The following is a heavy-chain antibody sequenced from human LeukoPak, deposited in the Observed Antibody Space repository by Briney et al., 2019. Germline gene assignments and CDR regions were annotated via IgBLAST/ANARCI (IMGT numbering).Heavy chain of an antibody. CDR3: ARDTHYGDYVFDY. CDR2: ISYDGSNK. D-gene: IGHD4-17*01. V-gene: IGHV3-30*03. Sequence: GRSLRLSCAASGFTFSSYGMHWVRQAPGKGLEWVAVISYDGSNKYYADSVKGRFTISRDNSKNTLYLQMNSLRAEDTAVYYCARDTHYGDYVFDYWGQGTLVTVSS. J-gene: IGHJ4*02. CDR1: GFTFSSYG.